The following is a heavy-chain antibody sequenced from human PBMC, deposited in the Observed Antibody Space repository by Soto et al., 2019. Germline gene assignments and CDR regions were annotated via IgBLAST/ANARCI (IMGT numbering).Heavy chain of an antibody. CDR3: ARGTYYFDSSGYTDFDS. D-gene: IGHD3-22*01. Sequence: EVQLVESGGGLVKPGGSLRLSCAASGFTFSSYKMNWVRQAPGKGLEWVSSISGNSDYIYYADSLKGRFTISRDNAKNXXYLQMNGLRAEDTAVYYCARGTYYFDSSGYTDFDSWGQGTLVTVSS. J-gene: IGHJ4*02. CDR2: ISGNSDYI. CDR1: GFTFSSYK. V-gene: IGHV3-21*01.